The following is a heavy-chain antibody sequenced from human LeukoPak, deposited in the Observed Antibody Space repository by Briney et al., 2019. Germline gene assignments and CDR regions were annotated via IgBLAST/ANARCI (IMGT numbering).Heavy chain of an antibody. V-gene: IGHV4-31*03. Sequence: SQTLSLTCTVSGGSISSGGYYWSWIRQHPGKGLEWIGYIYYSGSTYYNPSPKSRVTISVDTSKNQFSLKLSSVTAADTAVYYCARDRRILRSAVAGTVGFDYWGQGTLVTVSS. CDR3: ARDRRILRSAVAGTVGFDY. D-gene: IGHD6-19*01. CDR2: IYYSGST. J-gene: IGHJ4*02. CDR1: GGSISSGGYY.